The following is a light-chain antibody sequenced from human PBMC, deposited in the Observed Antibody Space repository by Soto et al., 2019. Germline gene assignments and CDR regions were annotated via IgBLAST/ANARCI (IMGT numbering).Light chain of an antibody. CDR2: AAS. CDR3: QQYDSPWT. Sequence: EVVLTQSPGTLSLSPGERATLSCRASQSVSSSFLAWYQQKPGQAPRLLIHAASTGATGIPARFRGSGSGTDFTLTISSLEPEDSAVYFCQQYDSPWTLGQGTKVEIK. J-gene: IGKJ1*01. CDR1: QSVSSSF. V-gene: IGKV3-20*01.